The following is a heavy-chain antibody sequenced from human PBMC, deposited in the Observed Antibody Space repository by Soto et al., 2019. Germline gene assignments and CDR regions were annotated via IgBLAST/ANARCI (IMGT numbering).Heavy chain of an antibody. D-gene: IGHD3-3*01. J-gene: IGHJ6*02. CDR2: INPSGGYT. CDR1: GYTFTSYY. CDR3: AREPISPDGYYDYYYYGMDV. V-gene: IGHV1-46*01. Sequence: ASVKVSCKASGYTFTSYYMNWVRQAPGQGLEWLGIINPSGGYTTYAQKLQGRVTMTTDTSTSTAYMELRSLRSDDTAVYYCAREPISPDGYYDYYYYGMDVWGQGTTVTVSS.